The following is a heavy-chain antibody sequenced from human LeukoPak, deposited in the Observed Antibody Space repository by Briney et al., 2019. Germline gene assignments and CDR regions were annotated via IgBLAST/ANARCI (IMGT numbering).Heavy chain of an antibody. Sequence: ASVKVSCKASGYTFTSYAMNWVRQAPRQGLEWMGWINTNTGNPTYAQGFTGRFVFSLDTSVSTAYLQISSLKAEDTAVYYCARATVSDYDFWSRASGNAFDIWGQGTMVTVSS. CDR1: GYTFTSYA. CDR2: INTNTGNP. CDR3: ARATVSDYDFWSRASGNAFDI. V-gene: IGHV7-4-1*02. D-gene: IGHD3-3*01. J-gene: IGHJ3*02.